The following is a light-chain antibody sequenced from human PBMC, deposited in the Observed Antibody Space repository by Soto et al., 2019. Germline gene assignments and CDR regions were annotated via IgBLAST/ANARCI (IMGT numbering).Light chain of an antibody. CDR3: CSFAGSGSVV. CDR1: TSDVGSYNL. Sequence: QSVLTQPASVSGSPGQSITISCTGTTSDVGSYNLVSWYQHHPGKAPKLMIYEGSKRTSGVSDRFSGSKSGNTASLTIAGLHAEDEADYYCCSFAGSGSVVFGGGTKLTVL. CDR2: EGS. V-gene: IGLV2-23*01. J-gene: IGLJ2*01.